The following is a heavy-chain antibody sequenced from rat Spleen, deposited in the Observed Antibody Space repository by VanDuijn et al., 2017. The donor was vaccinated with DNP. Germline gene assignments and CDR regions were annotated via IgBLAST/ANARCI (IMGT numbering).Heavy chain of an antibody. V-gene: IGHV2-1*01. Sequence: QVQLKESGPGLVQPSETLSLTCTVSGFSLTSYSVSWVRQPPGKGLEWMGRVQSGGNTDYSSGLRSRLSISSDTSKSQVFLKMNSVQTEDTAMYFCARSLATVAPTGAMDAWGQGTSVTVSS. J-gene: IGHJ4*01. D-gene: IGHD1-3*01. CDR2: VQSGGNT. CDR1: GFSLTSYS. CDR3: ARSLATVAPTGAMDA.